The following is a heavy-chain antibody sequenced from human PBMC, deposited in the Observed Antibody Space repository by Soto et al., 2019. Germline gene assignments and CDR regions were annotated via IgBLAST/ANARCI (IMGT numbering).Heavy chain of an antibody. Sequence: GGSLRLSCVGSGFTFSNYGMHWVRQPPGKGLEWVALISDDGDKRYYADSVRGRLIISRDNSKDTLYLQMNSLGPDDTAVYFCAKARVRIVGADSFDYWGQGTPVTVSS. CDR1: GFTFSNYG. CDR3: AKARVRIVGADSFDY. J-gene: IGHJ4*02. D-gene: IGHD1-26*01. CDR2: ISDDGDKR. V-gene: IGHV3-30*18.